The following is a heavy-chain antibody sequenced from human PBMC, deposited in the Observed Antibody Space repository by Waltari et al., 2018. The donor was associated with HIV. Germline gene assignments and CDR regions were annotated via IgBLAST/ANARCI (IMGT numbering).Heavy chain of an antibody. D-gene: IGHD2-15*01. J-gene: IGHJ1*01. V-gene: IGHV1-24*01. Sequence: QLIQSTSELKRPGASVTISCKVSGYPLRDLSMQWVRQGRGQRLEWMGGVDPKNGKPVYSQRFWGRVSLAEDTSEDTAFLELNRLTSDDTAVYYCVTLYNESPLYSNFWGQGTLVTV. CDR2: VDPKNGKP. CDR1: GYPLRDLS. CDR3: VTLYNESPLYSNF.